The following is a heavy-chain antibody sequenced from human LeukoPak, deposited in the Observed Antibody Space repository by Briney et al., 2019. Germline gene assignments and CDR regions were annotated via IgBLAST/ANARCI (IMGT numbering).Heavy chain of an antibody. CDR1: GFTVSSNY. V-gene: IGHV3-66*01. Sequence: GGSLRLSCAASGFTVSSNYMTWVREAPGKGLEWVSLIYSDGSTYYADSLKGRFTISRDNSKNTLYLQMNSLRAEDTAVYYCARGDSSGYYSFDYWGQGTLVTVSP. J-gene: IGHJ4*02. CDR3: ARGDSSGYYSFDY. D-gene: IGHD3-22*01. CDR2: IYSDGST.